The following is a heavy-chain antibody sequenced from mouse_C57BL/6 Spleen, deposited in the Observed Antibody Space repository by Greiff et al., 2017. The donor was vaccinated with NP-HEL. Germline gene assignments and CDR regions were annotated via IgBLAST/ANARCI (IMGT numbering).Heavy chain of an antibody. J-gene: IGHJ3*01. CDR2: IDPSDSYT. V-gene: IGHV1-69*01. CDR1: GYTFTSYW. CDR3: ARSPRFAY. Sequence: QVQLQQSGAELVMPGASVKLSCKASGYTFTSYWMHWVKQRPGQGLEWIGEIDPSDSYTNYNQKFKGKSTLTVDKSSSTAYMQLSSLTSEDSAVYYCARSPRFAYWGQGTLVTVSA.